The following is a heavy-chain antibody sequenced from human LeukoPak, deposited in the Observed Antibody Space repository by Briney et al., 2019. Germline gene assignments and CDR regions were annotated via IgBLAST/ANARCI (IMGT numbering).Heavy chain of an antibody. CDR1: GFTFSSSA. J-gene: IGHJ4*02. Sequence: GGSLRLSCAASGFTFSSSAMSWVRQAPGKGLEWVSSISGSGGSTYSADSVKGRFTISRDNSKNTLYLQMNSLRADDTAVYYCAKDPSGSGSYSLWGQGPLVTVSS. D-gene: IGHD3-10*01. CDR2: ISGSGGST. CDR3: AKDPSGSGSYSL. V-gene: IGHV3-23*01.